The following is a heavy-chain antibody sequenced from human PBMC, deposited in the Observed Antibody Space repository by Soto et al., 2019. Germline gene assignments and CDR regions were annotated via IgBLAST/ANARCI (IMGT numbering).Heavy chain of an antibody. V-gene: IGHV1-69*13. D-gene: IGHD3-22*01. CDR2: IIPIFGTA. Sequence: SVKVSCKASGGTFSSYAISWVRQAPGQGLEWMGGIIPIFGTANYAQKFQGRVTITADESTSTAYMELSSLRSEDTAVYYCARDLRYYYDSSGYYFHYWGQGTLVTVSS. J-gene: IGHJ4*02. CDR3: ARDLRYYYDSSGYYFHY. CDR1: GGTFSSYA.